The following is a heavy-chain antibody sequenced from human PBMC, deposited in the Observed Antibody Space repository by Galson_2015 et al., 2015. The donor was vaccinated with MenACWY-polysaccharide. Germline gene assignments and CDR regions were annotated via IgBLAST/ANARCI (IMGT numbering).Heavy chain of an antibody. D-gene: IGHD5-12*01. Sequence: SLRLSCAASGFAFSSYSMNWVRQAPGEGLEWLSYITDSGGSIFYADSVKGRFTISRDNAKNSLYLQMNSLRVEDTAIYYCARDLPPTGYDLDYWGQGTLVTVSS. J-gene: IGHJ4*02. CDR1: GFAFSSYS. V-gene: IGHV3-48*01. CDR2: ITDSGGSI. CDR3: ARDLPPTGYDLDY.